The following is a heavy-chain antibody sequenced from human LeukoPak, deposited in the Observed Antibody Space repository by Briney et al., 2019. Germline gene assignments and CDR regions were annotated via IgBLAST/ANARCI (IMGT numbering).Heavy chain of an antibody. J-gene: IGHJ4*02. D-gene: IGHD1-14*01. CDR3: ARAGSFRFDY. CDR2: MNSDGSIT. V-gene: IGHV3-74*01. Sequence: QTGGSLRLSCAASGFTFSNSWMHCVRQVPGKGLLWVSRMNSDGSITNYADSVKGRFTISRDSARNTLYLQIHTLTVEDTAVYYCARAGSFRFDYWGQGTLVTVSS. CDR1: GFTFSNSW.